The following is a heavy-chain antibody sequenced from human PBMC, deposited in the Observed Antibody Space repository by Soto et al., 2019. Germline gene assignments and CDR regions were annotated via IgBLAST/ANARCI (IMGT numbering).Heavy chain of an antibody. CDR3: VKDSTVSGVRQGMDY. V-gene: IGHV3-9*01. Sequence: EVQLVESGGGLVQPGGSLRLSCAASGFIFDDFAMHWVRQAPGKGLEWVAGIIWNSAYIVYWDSVKGRFTVSRDNAKKSLYLQMNSLRPEDSATYYCVKDSTVSGVRQGMDYWGRGTLVTVSS. CDR1: GFIFDDFA. D-gene: IGHD1-1*01. J-gene: IGHJ4*01. CDR2: IIWNSAYI.